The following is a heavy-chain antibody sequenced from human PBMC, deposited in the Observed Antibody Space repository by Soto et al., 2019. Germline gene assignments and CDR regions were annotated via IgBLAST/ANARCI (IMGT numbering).Heavy chain of an antibody. J-gene: IGHJ4*02. CDR3: ARLSRYCSGGSCYPIFDY. CDR1: GGSISSYY. V-gene: IGHV4-59*08. CDR2: IYYSGST. D-gene: IGHD2-15*01. Sequence: PSDALSLTCTGSGGSISSYYWSWIRQPPGKGLEWIGYIYYSGSTNYNPSLKSRVTISVDTSKNQFSLKLSSVTAADTAVYYCARLSRYCSGGSCYPIFDYWDQGTLVTVSS.